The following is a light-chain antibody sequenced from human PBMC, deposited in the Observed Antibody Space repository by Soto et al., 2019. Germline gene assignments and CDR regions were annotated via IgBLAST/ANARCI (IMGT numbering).Light chain of an antibody. V-gene: IGLV2-14*01. Sequence: QSVLTQPASVSGSPGQAITISCTGASSDVVNYNYVSWYQQHPGKAPKLMIYEVSNRPSGVPNRFSGSKSGNTASLTISGLQAEDEADYYCSSYTSSSTLYVFGTGTKLTVL. CDR1: SSDVVNYNY. CDR3: SSYTSSSTLYV. CDR2: EVS. J-gene: IGLJ1*01.